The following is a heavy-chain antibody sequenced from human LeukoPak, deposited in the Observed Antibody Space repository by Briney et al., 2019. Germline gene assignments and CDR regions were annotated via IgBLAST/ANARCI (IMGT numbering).Heavy chain of an antibody. J-gene: IGHJ4*02. V-gene: IGHV3-23*01. CDR1: GFTFSSYA. CDR3: AKEIWGVPLTLDY. D-gene: IGHD3-10*01. Sequence: GGSLRLSCAASGFTFSSYAMSGVRQAPGKGLEGVSALTASGGSTYYADSVKGRFTISRDNSKNMLYLQVNSLRAEDTAVYYCAKEIWGVPLTLDYWGQGILVTVSS. CDR2: LTASGGST.